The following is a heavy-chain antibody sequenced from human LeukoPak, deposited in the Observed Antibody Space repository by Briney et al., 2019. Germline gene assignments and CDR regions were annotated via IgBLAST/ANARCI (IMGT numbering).Heavy chain of an antibody. Sequence: SETLSLTCAVYGGSFSGYYWSWIRQPPGKGLEWIGEINHSGSTNYNPSLKSRVTISVDTSKNQFSLKLSSVTAADTAVYYCARSGVVTATPGRDYGMDVWGKGTTVTVSS. CDR2: INHSGST. J-gene: IGHJ6*04. V-gene: IGHV4-34*01. D-gene: IGHD2-21*02. CDR3: ARSGVVTATPGRDYGMDV. CDR1: GGSFSGYY.